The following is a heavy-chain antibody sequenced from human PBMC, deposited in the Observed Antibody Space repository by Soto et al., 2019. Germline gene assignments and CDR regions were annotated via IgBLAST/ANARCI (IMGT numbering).Heavy chain of an antibody. Sequence: GGSLRLSCAASGFTLSDYWMHWVRQVPGKGLLWVSRISVDGGDTTYADSVKGRFTISRDNSKNTLYLQMNSLRAEDTAVYYCARVSAAGTGDDAFDIWGQGTMVTVSS. V-gene: IGHV3-74*01. CDR3: ARVSAAGTGDDAFDI. J-gene: IGHJ3*02. CDR1: GFTLSDYW. CDR2: ISVDGGDT. D-gene: IGHD6-19*01.